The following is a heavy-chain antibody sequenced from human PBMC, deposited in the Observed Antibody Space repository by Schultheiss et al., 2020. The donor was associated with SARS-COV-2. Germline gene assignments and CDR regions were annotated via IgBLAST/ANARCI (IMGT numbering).Heavy chain of an antibody. D-gene: IGHD6-13*01. V-gene: IGHV3-48*03. CDR2: ISSSGSTI. CDR1: GFTFSSYE. CDR3: AQAKYSSSWYGNYYYYGMDV. J-gene: IGHJ6*02. Sequence: GESLKISCAASGFTFSSYEMNWVRQAPGKGLEWVSYISSSGSTIYYADSVKGRFTISRDNAKNSLYLQMNSLRDEDTAVYYCAQAKYSSSWYGNYYYYGMDVWGQGTTVTVSS.